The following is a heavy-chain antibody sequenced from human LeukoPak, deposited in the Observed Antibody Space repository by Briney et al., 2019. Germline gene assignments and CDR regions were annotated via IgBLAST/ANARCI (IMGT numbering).Heavy chain of an antibody. D-gene: IGHD3-9*01. CDR2: IRSKAYGGTT. J-gene: IGHJ4*02. CDR1: GFTFGDYG. V-gene: IGHV3-49*04. Sequence: GGSLRLSCTTSGFTFGDYGMSWVRQAPGKGLEWVGFIRSKAYGGTTENAASVKGRFTISRDDSKSIAYLQMNSLRAEDTAVYYCARGYYDISVDPPTIDYWGQGTLVTVSS. CDR3: ARGYYDISVDPPTIDY.